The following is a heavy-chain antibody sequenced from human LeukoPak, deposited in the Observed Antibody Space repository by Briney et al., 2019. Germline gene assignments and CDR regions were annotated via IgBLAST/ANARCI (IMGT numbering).Heavy chain of an antibody. CDR1: GFTVSSNY. V-gene: IGHV3-66*01. CDR3: ARALIGYYFDY. D-gene: IGHD2-8*01. J-gene: IGHJ4*02. Sequence: GGSLRLSCAASGFTVSSNYMSWVRQAPGKGLEWVAVIYSGGSTYYADSVKDRFTISRDNSKNTLYLQMNSLRAEDTAVYYCARALIGYYFDYWGQGTLVTVSS. CDR2: IYSGGST.